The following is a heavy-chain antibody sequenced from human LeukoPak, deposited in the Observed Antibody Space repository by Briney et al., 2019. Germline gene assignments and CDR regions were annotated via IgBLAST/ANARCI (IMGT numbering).Heavy chain of an antibody. V-gene: IGHV1-2*02. D-gene: IGHD5-18*01. J-gene: IGHJ4*02. CDR2: INPNSGGT. CDR1: GYTFTGYY. CDR3: ARIVLSGYSYGSFE. Sequence: ASVKVSCKASGYTFTGYYTHWVRQAPGQGLEWMGWINPNSGGTNYAQKFQGRVTMTRDTSISTAYMELSRLRSDDTAVYYCARIVLSGYSYGSFEWGQGTLVTVSS.